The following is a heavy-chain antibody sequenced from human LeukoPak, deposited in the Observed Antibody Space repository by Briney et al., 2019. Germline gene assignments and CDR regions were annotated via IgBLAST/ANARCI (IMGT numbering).Heavy chain of an antibody. CDR3: GRRSRSTWNYRRGDY. Sequence: SETLSLTCTVSGGSISSSSYYWGWIRQPPGKGLEWIGSIYYSGSTYYNPSLKSRVTISVDTSKNQFSLRLTSVTAADTAVYYCGRRSRSTWNYRRGDYWGQGTLVTVSS. J-gene: IGHJ4*02. CDR2: IYYSGST. V-gene: IGHV4-39*01. CDR1: GGSISSSSYY. D-gene: IGHD1-7*01.